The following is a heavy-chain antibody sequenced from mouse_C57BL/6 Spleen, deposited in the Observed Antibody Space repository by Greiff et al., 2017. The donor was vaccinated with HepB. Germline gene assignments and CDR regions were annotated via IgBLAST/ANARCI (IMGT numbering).Heavy chain of an antibody. CDR3: ARHEGDGAMDY. J-gene: IGHJ4*01. V-gene: IGHV1-62-2*01. CDR1: GYTFTDYT. Sequence: QVQLQQSGAELVKPGASVKLSCKASGYTFTDYTIHWVKQRPGQGLEWIGCFYPGSGSTKYNEKFKDKATLTVDKSSSTVYMQLSSLTSEDSAVYFCARHEGDGAMDYWGQGTSVTVSS. CDR2: FYPGSGST. D-gene: IGHD2-13*01.